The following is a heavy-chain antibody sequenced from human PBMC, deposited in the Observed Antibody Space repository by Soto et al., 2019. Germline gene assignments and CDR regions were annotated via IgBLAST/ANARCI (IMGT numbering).Heavy chain of an antibody. CDR1: GFKFSNSA. V-gene: IGHV3-23*01. Sequence: EVQLLESGGGLVQPGGSLRLSCAASGFKFSNSAMTWVRQAPGKGLECVSAISGRGDSTYYADSVKGRFTISRDNSKKTLYLQINDLGDEDKAVYYSVKAPVVWGSSWSFDLWGRGTLVIVSS. CDR2: ISGRGDST. CDR3: VKAPVVWGSSWSFDL. D-gene: IGHD7-27*01. J-gene: IGHJ2*01.